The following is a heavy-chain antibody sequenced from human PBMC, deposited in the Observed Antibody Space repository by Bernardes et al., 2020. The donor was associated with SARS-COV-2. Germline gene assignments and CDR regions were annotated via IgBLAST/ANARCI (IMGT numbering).Heavy chain of an antibody. Sequence: SETLSLTCTVSGGSISNYYWSWIRQPPGKGLEWIGYFYYSGSTNYNPSLKSRVTISVDTSKNQFSLKLTSVTAADTAVYYCARRYCSGATCYYGYWGQGTLVTVSS. J-gene: IGHJ4*02. D-gene: IGHD2-15*01. V-gene: IGHV4-59*01. CDR3: ARRYCSGATCYYGY. CDR1: GGSISNYY. CDR2: FYYSGST.